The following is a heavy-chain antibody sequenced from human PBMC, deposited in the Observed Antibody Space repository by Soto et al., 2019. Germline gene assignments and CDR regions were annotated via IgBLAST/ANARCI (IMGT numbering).Heavy chain of an antibody. J-gene: IGHJ5*02. D-gene: IGHD4-4*01. V-gene: IGHV4-39*01. Sequence: SETLSLTCTVSGGSISSSSYYWGWIRQPPGKGLEWIGSIYYSGSTYYNPSLKSRVTISVDTSKNQFSLKLSSVTAADTAVYYCARHPRSTTVTTGNWFDTWGQGTLVTVSS. CDR2: IYYSGST. CDR1: GGSISSSSYY. CDR3: ARHPRSTTVTTGNWFDT.